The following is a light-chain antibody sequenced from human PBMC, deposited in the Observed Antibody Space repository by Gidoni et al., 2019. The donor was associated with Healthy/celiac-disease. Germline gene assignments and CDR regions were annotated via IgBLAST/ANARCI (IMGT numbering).Light chain of an antibody. J-gene: IGKJ2*01. CDR3: QQYGSSLYT. CDR1: QSVSSSY. CDR2: GAS. V-gene: IGKV3-20*01. Sequence: DIVLTQSPGTLPLSPGARATLSCRASQSVSSSYLAWYQQKPGQAPRLLIYGASSRATGIPDRFSGSGSGTDFTLPISRLEPEDFAVYYGQQYGSSLYTFGQGTKLEIK.